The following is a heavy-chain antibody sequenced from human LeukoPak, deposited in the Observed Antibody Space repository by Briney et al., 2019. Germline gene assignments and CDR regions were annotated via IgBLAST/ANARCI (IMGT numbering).Heavy chain of an antibody. D-gene: IGHD4-17*01. CDR1: GGSFSGYY. J-gene: IGHJ4*02. V-gene: IGHV4-34*01. CDR2: INHSGST. CDR3: ARRTVTTFTNYFDY. Sequence: ETLSLTCAVYGGSFSGYYWSWIRQPPGKGLEWIGEINHSGSTSHNPSLKSRVTISVDTSKNQFSLKLSSVTAADTAVYYCARRTVTTFTNYFDYWGQGTLVTVSS.